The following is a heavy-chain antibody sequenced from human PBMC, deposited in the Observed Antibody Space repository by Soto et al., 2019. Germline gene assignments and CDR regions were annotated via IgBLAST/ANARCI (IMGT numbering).Heavy chain of an antibody. CDR3: ARGRGGLLWSLMEV. D-gene: IGHD3-10*01. V-gene: IGHV4-34*01. CDR2: INHSGST. Sequence: SDTLSLTCAVYSGSFSGYYWSWIVPAPVKGLELIGEINHSGSTNYNPSLKSRVTISVDTSKNQFSLKLSSVTAADTAVYYCARGRGGLLWSLMEVWGKGTTVTVSS. CDR1: SGSFSGYY. J-gene: IGHJ6*03.